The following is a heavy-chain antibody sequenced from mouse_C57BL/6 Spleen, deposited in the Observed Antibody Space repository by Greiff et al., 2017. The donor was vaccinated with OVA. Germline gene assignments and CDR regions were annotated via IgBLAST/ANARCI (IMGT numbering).Heavy chain of an antibody. CDR1: GYSITSGYY. CDR3: ARENYDPLRFAY. Sequence: VQLKQSGPGLVKPSQSLSLTCSVTGYSITSGYYWNWIRQFPGNKLEWMGYISYDGSNNYNPSLKNRISITRDTSKNQFFLKLNSVTTEDTATYYCARENYDPLRFAYWGQGTLVTVSA. CDR2: ISYDGSN. J-gene: IGHJ3*01. V-gene: IGHV3-6*01. D-gene: IGHD2-4*01.